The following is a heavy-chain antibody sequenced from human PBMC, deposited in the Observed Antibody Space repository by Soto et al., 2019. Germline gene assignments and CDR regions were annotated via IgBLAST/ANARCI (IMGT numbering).Heavy chain of an antibody. CDR3: ARDRGYDAHDYYYNAMDV. Sequence: EVQLVESGGGLVQPGGSLRLSCISSGFTFRTYTMNWVRQAPGKGLEWVSGIRGFSPYTFYAESVKGRFTISRDNAKNSLYLQMNSLRAEDTAVYYCARDRGYDAHDYYYNAMDVWGQVTTVTVAS. CDR1: GFTFRTYT. CDR2: IRGFSPYT. J-gene: IGHJ6*02. V-gene: IGHV3-21*01. D-gene: IGHD2-15*01.